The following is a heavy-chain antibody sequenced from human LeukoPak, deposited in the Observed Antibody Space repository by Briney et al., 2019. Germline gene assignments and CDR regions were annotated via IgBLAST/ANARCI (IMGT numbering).Heavy chain of an antibody. J-gene: IGHJ4*02. CDR1: GFTFSNYW. CDR3: ATGGTYFDC. V-gene: IGHV3-7*05. CDR2: IKQDGSEK. Sequence: GGSLRLSCAASGFTFSNYWMNWVRQAPGKGLEWVANIKQDGSEKYYVDSVKGRFTISRDNAKNSLYLQMSSLRAEDTAVYYCATGGTYFDCWGQGTLVTVSS. D-gene: IGHD1-26*01.